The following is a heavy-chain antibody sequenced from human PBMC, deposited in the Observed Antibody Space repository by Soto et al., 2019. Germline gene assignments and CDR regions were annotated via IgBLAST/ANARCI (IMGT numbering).Heavy chain of an antibody. CDR1: GGSISSSNFY. Sequence: SETLSLTCAVSGGSISSSNFYWGWFRQPPGKGLVWIGSIRYGGSTYYSPSLESRVTISVDTSKNQFSLNVSSVTAADTAVYYCAKDASCYSCGAWGQGTLVTVSS. D-gene: IGHD2-15*01. V-gene: IGHV4-39*01. CDR2: IRYGGST. CDR3: AKDASCYSCGA. J-gene: IGHJ4*01.